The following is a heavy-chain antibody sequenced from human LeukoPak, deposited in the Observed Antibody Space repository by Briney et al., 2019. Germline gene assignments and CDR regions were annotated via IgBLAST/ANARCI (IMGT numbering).Heavy chain of an antibody. Sequence: GGSLRLSCAASEFPVSNSYMIWVRQAPGKGLAWVSIIYSGGSVYYADSVKGRFTISRDNSKNTLDLQMNSLRVEDTAVYYCARGASVVVTAVDWYFDLWGRGTLVTVSS. D-gene: IGHD2-21*02. CDR1: EFPVSNSY. V-gene: IGHV3-53*01. J-gene: IGHJ2*01. CDR2: IYSGGSV. CDR3: ARGASVVVTAVDWYFDL.